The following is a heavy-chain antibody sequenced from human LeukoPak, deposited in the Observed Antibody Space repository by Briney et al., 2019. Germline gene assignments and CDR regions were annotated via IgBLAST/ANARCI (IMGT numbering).Heavy chain of an antibody. CDR3: AKALTMIVVVLFDY. Sequence: GGSLRLSCAASGFIFSNYGMHWVRQAPGKGLEWVAFIRHDGSNKYYADSVKGRFTISRDNSKNTLYLQMNSLRAEDTAVYYCAKALTMIVVVLFDYWGQGTLVTVSS. V-gene: IGHV3-30*02. CDR2: IRHDGSNK. J-gene: IGHJ4*02. CDR1: GFIFSNYG. D-gene: IGHD3-22*01.